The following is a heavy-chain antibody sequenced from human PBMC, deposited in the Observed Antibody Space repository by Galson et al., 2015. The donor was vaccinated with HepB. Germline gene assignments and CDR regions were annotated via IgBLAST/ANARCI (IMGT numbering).Heavy chain of an antibody. J-gene: IGHJ4*02. Sequence: SVKVSCKASGYTFTSYAMHWVRQAPGQRLEWMGWINAGNGNTKYSQKFQGRVTITRDTSASTAYMELSSLRSEDTAVYYCARADPGIAVAGPFDYWGQGTLVTVSS. CDR2: INAGNGNT. V-gene: IGHV1-3*01. D-gene: IGHD6-19*01. CDR3: ARADPGIAVAGPFDY. CDR1: GYTFTSYA.